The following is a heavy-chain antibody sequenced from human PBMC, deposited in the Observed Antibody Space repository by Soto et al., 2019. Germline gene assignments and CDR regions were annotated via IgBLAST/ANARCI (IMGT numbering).Heavy chain of an antibody. CDR1: GFTFSSYG. V-gene: IGHV3-33*01. Sequence: QVQLVESGGGGGQPGRSLRLSCAASGFTFSSYGMHWVRQAPGKGLEWVAVIWYDGSNENYADSVKGRFTISRDNSKNTLYLQMNSLRAEDTALYYCARDRRGSGWYDYFDYWGQGTLVTVSS. D-gene: IGHD6-19*01. J-gene: IGHJ4*02. CDR2: IWYDGSNE. CDR3: ARDRRGSGWYDYFDY.